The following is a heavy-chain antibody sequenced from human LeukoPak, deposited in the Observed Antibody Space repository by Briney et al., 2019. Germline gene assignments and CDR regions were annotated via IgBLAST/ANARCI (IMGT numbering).Heavy chain of an antibody. CDR1: GFTVSGNY. CDR2: IYSGGTT. V-gene: IGHV3-53*01. Sequence: QPGGSLRLSCAVSGFTVSGNYMSWVRQAPGKGLEWVSLIYSGGTTYYADSVKGRFTISRDSSKNTLYLQMNSLRAEDTAVYYCARRAGGYSHPYDYWGQGILVTVSS. CDR3: ARRAGGYSHPYDY. J-gene: IGHJ4*02. D-gene: IGHD4-23*01.